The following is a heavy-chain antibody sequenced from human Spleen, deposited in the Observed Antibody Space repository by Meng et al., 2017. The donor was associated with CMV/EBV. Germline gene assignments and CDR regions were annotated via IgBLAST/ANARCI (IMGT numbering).Heavy chain of an antibody. V-gene: IGHV3-20*04. CDR1: GFTFDDYG. J-gene: IGHJ4*02. CDR3: ANLYLAVAGTDY. D-gene: IGHD6-19*01. Sequence: GGSLRLSCAASGFTFDDYGMSWVRQAPGKGLEWVSGINWNGGSTGYADSVKGRFTISRDNAKNSLYLQMNSLRAEDTAVYYCANLYLAVAGTDYWGQGTLVTVSS. CDR2: INWNGGST.